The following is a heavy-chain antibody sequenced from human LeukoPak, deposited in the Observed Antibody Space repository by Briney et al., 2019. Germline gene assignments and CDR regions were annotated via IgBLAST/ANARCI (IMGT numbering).Heavy chain of an antibody. Sequence: SETLSLTCTVSGGSISSGGYYWSWIRQHPGKGLEWIGYIYYSGSTYYNPSLKSRVTISVDTSRNQFPLKLSSVTAADTAVYYCARVNWNLRGLTDYWGQGTLVTVSS. CDR3: ARVNWNLRGLTDY. J-gene: IGHJ4*02. V-gene: IGHV4-31*03. CDR2: IYYSGST. D-gene: IGHD1-1*01. CDR1: GGSISSGGYY.